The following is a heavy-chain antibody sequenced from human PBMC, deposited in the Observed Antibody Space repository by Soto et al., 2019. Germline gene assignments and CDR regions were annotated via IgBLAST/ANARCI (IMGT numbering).Heavy chain of an antibody. CDR2: IIPIFETA. CDR3: ATKGVSGWFFDY. D-gene: IGHD6-19*01. J-gene: IGHJ4*02. CDR1: GGTFKSFT. V-gene: IGHV1-69*13. Sequence: SVKVSCKASGGTFKSFTFTWVRQAPGQGLEWMGGIIPIFETANYAQKFQDRVTITADESTSTVYMELSSLRSADTAVYYCATKGVSGWFFDYWGQGTVVTVSS.